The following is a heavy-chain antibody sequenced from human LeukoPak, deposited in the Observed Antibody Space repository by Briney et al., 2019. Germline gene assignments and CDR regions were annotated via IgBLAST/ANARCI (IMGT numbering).Heavy chain of an antibody. Sequence: GGSLRLSCAASGFTFSSYWMSWVRQAPGKGLEWVANIKQDGSEKYYVDSVKGRFTISRDNAKNSLYLQMNSLRAEDTAVYYCARDKVLRYFDWLPSNAFDIWGQGTMVTVSS. CDR3: ARDKVLRYFDWLPSNAFDI. CDR2: IKQDGSEK. D-gene: IGHD3-9*01. J-gene: IGHJ3*02. V-gene: IGHV3-7*01. CDR1: GFTFSSYW.